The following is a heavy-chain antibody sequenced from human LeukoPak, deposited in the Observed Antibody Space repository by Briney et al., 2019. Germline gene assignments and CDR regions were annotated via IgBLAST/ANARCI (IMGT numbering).Heavy chain of an antibody. D-gene: IGHD6-19*01. CDR3: ARSRDVAVAGFVDY. V-gene: IGHV1-2*02. CDR1: GYTFTGYY. J-gene: IGHJ4*02. CDR2: INPNSGGT. Sequence: ASVKVSCKASGYTFTGYYMHWVRQAPGQGLEWMGWINPNSGGTNYAQKFQGRVTMTRDTSISTAYMELSRLRSDDTAVYYCARSRDVAVAGFVDYWAREPWSPSPQ.